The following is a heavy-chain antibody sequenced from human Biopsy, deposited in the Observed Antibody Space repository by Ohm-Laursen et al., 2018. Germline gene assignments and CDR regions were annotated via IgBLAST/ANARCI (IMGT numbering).Heavy chain of an antibody. J-gene: IGHJ2*01. D-gene: IGHD2-2*01. Sequence: VASVKVSCKTSGYTFSDYILNWVRQAPGQGLEWMGWINTRRGDTNYAQKFQGRVTMTRDTSTTTVFMELTSLRSDDTAMYYYARVEDGTRHWYFDLWGRGTQVTVSS. CDR3: ARVEDGTRHWYFDL. V-gene: IGHV1-18*01. CDR2: INTRRGDT. CDR1: GYTFSDYI.